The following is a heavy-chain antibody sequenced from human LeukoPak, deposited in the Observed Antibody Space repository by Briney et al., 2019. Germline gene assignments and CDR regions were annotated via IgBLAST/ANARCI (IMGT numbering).Heavy chain of an antibody. CDR2: ISVSGGST. CDR3: ARVSMFGSGWVSRYYYYMDV. CDR1: GFTFSSYA. Sequence: GGSLRLSWAASGFTFSSYAMSWVRQAPGKGLDWVSAISVSGGSTYYADSVKGRFTISRDNSKNTLYLQMNSLRAEDTAVYYCARVSMFGSGWVSRYYYYMDVWGKGTTVTVSS. J-gene: IGHJ6*03. V-gene: IGHV3-23*01. D-gene: IGHD6-19*01.